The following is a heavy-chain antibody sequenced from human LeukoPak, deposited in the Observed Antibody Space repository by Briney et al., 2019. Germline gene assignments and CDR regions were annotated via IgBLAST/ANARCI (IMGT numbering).Heavy chain of an antibody. Sequence: GGSLRLSCSASGFTFTNYYLNWVRQAPGKGLEWVSSISGGYSYINYAASVKGRFTISRDSAKNSLYLQMDSLRAEDTAVYYCARAFGGYDSQHFYYHMDVWGKGTTVTVSS. CDR3: ARAFGGYDSQHFYYHMDV. J-gene: IGHJ6*03. D-gene: IGHD5-12*01. V-gene: IGHV3-21*06. CDR2: ISGGYSYI. CDR1: GFTFTNYY.